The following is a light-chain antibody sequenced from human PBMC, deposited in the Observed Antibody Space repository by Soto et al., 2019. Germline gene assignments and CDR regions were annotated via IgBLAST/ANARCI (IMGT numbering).Light chain of an antibody. Sequence: QSVLTQATSASGTPGQRVSISCSGSSSNIGSDYVYWYQQFPGTAPKLLIYRNNQRPSGVPDRFSGSKSGTSASLAISGLRSEDEADYYCAAWDDSLSGYVFGTGTKVTVL. CDR2: RNN. CDR1: SSNIGSDY. J-gene: IGLJ1*01. V-gene: IGLV1-47*01. CDR3: AAWDDSLSGYV.